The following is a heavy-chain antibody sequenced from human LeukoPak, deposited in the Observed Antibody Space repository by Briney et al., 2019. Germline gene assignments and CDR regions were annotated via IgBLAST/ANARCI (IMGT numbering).Heavy chain of an antibody. J-gene: IGHJ4*02. V-gene: IGHV3-74*01. CDR2: ICPDGTVT. CDR3: VRDFRSADY. Sequence: GGSLRLSCAASGFTFSTYCMHWVRQAPGKGPMWVSRICPDGTVTNYADSVKARFIISRDNARNTVYLQMNSLRVEDTAVYYCVRDFRSADYWGQGTLVTDSS. CDR1: GFTFSTYC.